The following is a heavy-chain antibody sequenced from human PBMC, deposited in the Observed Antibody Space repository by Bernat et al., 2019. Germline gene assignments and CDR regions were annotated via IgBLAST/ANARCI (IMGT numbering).Heavy chain of an antibody. V-gene: IGHV4-4*02. CDR1: GGSISSSNW. CDR2: IYHSGST. CDR3: AICDYSNSKSFDY. Sequence: QVQLQESGPGLVKPSGTLSLTCAVSGGSISSSNWWSWVRQPPGKGLEWIGEIYHSGSTNYNPSLKSRVTISVDKSKNQYSMKLGSVTAADTAVYYCAICDYSNSKSFDYWGQGTLVTVSS. J-gene: IGHJ4*02. D-gene: IGHD4-11*01.